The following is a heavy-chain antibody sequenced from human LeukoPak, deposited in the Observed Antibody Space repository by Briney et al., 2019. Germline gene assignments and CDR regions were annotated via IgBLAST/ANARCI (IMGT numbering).Heavy chain of an antibody. J-gene: IGHJ4*02. Sequence: GGSLRLPCAASGFTFSSYEMNWVRQAPGKGLEWVSYISSSGSTIYYADSVKGRFTISRDNAKNSLYLQMNSLRAEDTAVYYCTRGSKNALDDWGQGTLVTVSS. CDR3: TRGSKNALDD. CDR2: ISSSGSTI. D-gene: IGHD4-11*01. CDR1: GFTFSSYE. V-gene: IGHV3-48*03.